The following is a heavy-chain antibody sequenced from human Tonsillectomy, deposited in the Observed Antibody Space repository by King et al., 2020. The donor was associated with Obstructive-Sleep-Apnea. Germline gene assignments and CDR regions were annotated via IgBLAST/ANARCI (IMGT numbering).Heavy chain of an antibody. CDR2: CDPEDGET. CDR3: ATDRGIAAAGTRAFDI. V-gene: IGHV1-24*01. J-gene: IGHJ3*02. Sequence: QLVQSGAEVKKPGASVKVSCKVSGYTLTELSMDWVRQAPGKGLEWMGGCDPEDGETNYAQKFQGRVTMTEDTSTDTAYMELSSLRSEDTAVYYCATDRGIAAAGTRAFDIWGQGTMVTVSS. CDR1: GYTLTELS. D-gene: IGHD6-13*01.